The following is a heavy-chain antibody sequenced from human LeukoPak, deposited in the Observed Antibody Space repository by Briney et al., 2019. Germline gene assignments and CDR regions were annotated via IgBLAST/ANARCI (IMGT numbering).Heavy chain of an antibody. CDR1: GFTFSSYG. CDR2: ISYDGSNK. D-gene: IGHD6-25*01. CDR3: AKEAATVLYYYFDY. V-gene: IGHV3-30*18. Sequence: GRSLRLSCAASGFTFSSYGMHWVRQAPGKGLEWVAVISYDGSNKYYADSVKGRFTISRDNSKDTLYLQMNSLRAEDTAVYYCAKEAATVLYYYFDYWGQGTLVTVSS. J-gene: IGHJ4*02.